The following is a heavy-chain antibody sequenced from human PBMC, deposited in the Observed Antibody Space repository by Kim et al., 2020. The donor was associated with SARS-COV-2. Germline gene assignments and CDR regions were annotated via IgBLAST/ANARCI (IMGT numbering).Heavy chain of an antibody. J-gene: IGHJ5*02. V-gene: IGHV1-3*01. CDR3: ARGWMPRSAAGTNWFDP. D-gene: IGHD6-13*01. Sequence: FQGRVTITRDTSASTAYMGLSSLRSEDTAVYYCARGWMPRSAAGTNWFDPWGQGTLVTVSS.